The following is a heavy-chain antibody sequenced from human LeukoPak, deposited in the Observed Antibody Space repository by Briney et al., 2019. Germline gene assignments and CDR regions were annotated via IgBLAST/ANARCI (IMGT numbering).Heavy chain of an antibody. CDR2: FDPEDGET. V-gene: IGHV1-24*01. CDR3: ATGNDWGAQSAFDI. Sequence: ASVKVSCKVSGYTLTELSMHWVRQAPGKGLEWMGGFDPEDGETIYAQKFQGRVTMTEDTSTDTAYMELSSLRSEDTAVYYCATGNDWGAQSAFDIWGQGTMVTVSS. CDR1: GYTLTELS. D-gene: IGHD7-27*01. J-gene: IGHJ3*02.